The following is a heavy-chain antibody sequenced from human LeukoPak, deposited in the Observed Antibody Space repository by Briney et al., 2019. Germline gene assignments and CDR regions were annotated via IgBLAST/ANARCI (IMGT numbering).Heavy chain of an antibody. J-gene: IGHJ4*02. CDR1: GFTFSSYW. CDR2: INHNGNVN. Sequence: GGSLRLSCAASGFTFSSYWMNWARQAPGKGLEWVASINHNGNVNYYVDSVKGRFTISRDNAKNSLYLQMNSLRAEDTAVYYCAREVVGASSGDYWGQGTLVTVSS. CDR3: AREVVGASSGDY. D-gene: IGHD1-26*01. V-gene: IGHV3-7*01.